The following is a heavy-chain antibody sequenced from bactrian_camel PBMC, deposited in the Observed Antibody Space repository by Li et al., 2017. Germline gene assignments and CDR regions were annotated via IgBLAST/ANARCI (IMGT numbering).Heavy chain of an antibody. Sequence: VQLVESGGGSVQTGGSLRLSCAASGETSTSSCIGWFRQAPGKEREGVARLYFRWGITAVADFVEGRFTTSQDNAKNTAYLQMNRLKPEDTAMYFCAAKLRSGGTCDNPNDDDYAWGRGTQVTVS. CDR2: LYFRWGIT. V-gene: IGHV3-3*01. D-gene: IGHD7*01. CDR3: AAKLRSGGTCDNPNDDDYA. J-gene: IGHJ6*01. CDR1: GETSTSSC.